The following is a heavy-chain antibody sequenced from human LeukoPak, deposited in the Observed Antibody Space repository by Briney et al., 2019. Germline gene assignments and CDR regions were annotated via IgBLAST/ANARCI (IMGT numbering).Heavy chain of an antibody. Sequence: PSETLSLTCAVYGGSFSGYYWSWIRQPPGKGLEWIGEINHSGSTNCNPSLKSRVTISVDTSKNQFSLKLSSVTAADTAVYYCARHPSRQQLVYYYYGMDVWGQGTTVTVSS. J-gene: IGHJ6*02. CDR3: ARHPSRQQLVYYYYGMDV. D-gene: IGHD6-13*01. CDR2: INHSGST. V-gene: IGHV4-34*01. CDR1: GGSFSGYY.